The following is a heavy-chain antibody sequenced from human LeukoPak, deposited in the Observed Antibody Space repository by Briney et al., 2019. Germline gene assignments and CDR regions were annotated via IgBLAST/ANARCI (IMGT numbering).Heavy chain of an antibody. CDR1: GGSISNYY. V-gene: IGHV4-59*08. D-gene: IGHD5-12*01. CDR3: ARLHSGYDSFDY. Sequence: SETLSLTCTVSGGSISNYYWTWIRQPPGKGLEWVGYICYSGSTNYNPSLKSRVTISVDTSKSQFSLKLNSVTAADTAVYYCARLHSGYDSFDYWGQGTLVTVSS. CDR2: ICYSGST. J-gene: IGHJ4*02.